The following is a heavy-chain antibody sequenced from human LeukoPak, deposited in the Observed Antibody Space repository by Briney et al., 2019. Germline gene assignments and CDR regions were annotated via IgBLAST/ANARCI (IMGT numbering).Heavy chain of an antibody. CDR1: GGSISSYY. D-gene: IGHD3-22*01. CDR2: IYYSGST. CDR3: ARKGRGDSSAYPT. V-gene: IGHV4-59*01. Sequence: PSETLSLTCTVSGGSISSYYWSWIRQPPGKGLEWIGYIYYSGSTNYNPSLKSRVTISVDTSKNQFSLRLSSVTAADTAVYYCARKGRGDSSAYPTWGQGTPVTVSS. J-gene: IGHJ5*02.